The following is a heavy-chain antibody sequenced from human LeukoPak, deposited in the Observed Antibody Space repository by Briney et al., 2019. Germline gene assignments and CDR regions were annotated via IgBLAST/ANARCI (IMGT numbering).Heavy chain of an antibody. V-gene: IGHV4-59*01. Sequence: KPSETLSLTCTVSGGSISSSYWSWIRQPPGRGLEWIGYTSHSGSTNYKPSLKSRVSISVDTSKNQFSLKLTSVTAADTAMYYCTRGYYDARGDSNPFDIWGQGTMVTVSS. CDR2: TSHSGST. CDR3: TRGYYDARGDSNPFDI. CDR1: GGSISSSY. J-gene: IGHJ3*02. D-gene: IGHD3-22*01.